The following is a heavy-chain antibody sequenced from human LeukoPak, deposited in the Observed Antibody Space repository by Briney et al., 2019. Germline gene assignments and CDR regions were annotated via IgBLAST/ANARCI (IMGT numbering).Heavy chain of an antibody. CDR2: IYPGDSDT. V-gene: IGHV5-51*01. J-gene: IGHJ4*02. D-gene: IGHD4-17*01. Sequence: GESLQISCQDSGYRFTNNWIGWVRQMPGKGLEWMGIIYPGDSDTRYSPSFQGQVTISADKSISTAYLQWSSLKASDTAMYYCARHGSPYDYGDYVDYWGQGTLVTVSS. CDR3: ARHGSPYDYGDYVDY. CDR1: GYRFTNNW.